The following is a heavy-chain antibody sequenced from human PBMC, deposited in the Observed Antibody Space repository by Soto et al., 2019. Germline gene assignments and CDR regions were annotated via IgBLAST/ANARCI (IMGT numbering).Heavy chain of an antibody. CDR1: GFTFSSYA. Sequence: EVQLLESGGGLVQPGGSLRLSCAASGFTFSSYAMSWVRQAPGKGLEWVSAISGSGGSTNYADSVKGRFTISRDNSQNTLYLQMNSLRAEDTAVYYCAKVRGYSYGYDAFDIWGQGTMVTVSS. V-gene: IGHV3-23*01. CDR3: AKVRGYSYGYDAFDI. D-gene: IGHD5-18*01. J-gene: IGHJ3*02. CDR2: ISGSGGST.